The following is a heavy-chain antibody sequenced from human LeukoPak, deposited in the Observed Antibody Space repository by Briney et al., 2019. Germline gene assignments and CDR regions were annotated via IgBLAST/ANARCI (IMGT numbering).Heavy chain of an antibody. CDR3: ARDYGDSADAFDI. CDR2: ISYDGSNK. D-gene: IGHD4-17*01. Sequence: PGGSLRLSCAASGFTFSSYAMHWVRQAPGKGLEWVAVISYDGSNKYYADSVKGRFTISRDNSKDTLYLQMNSLRAEDTAVYYCARDYGDSADAFDIWGQGTMVTVSS. CDR1: GFTFSSYA. J-gene: IGHJ3*02. V-gene: IGHV3-30*04.